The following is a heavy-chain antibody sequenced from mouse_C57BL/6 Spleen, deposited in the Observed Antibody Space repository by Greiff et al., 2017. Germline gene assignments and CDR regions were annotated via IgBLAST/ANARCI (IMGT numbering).Heavy chain of an antibody. CDR1: GFSLTSYG. Sequence: VKLMESGPGLVQPSQSLSITCTVSGFSLTSYGVHWVRQSPGKGLEWLGVIWSGGSTDYTAAFISRLSISKDNSKSQVFFKMNSLQADDTAIYYCARKGDSYAMDYWGQGTSVTVSS. CDR3: ARKGDSYAMDY. V-gene: IGHV2-2*01. CDR2: IWSGGST. J-gene: IGHJ4*01.